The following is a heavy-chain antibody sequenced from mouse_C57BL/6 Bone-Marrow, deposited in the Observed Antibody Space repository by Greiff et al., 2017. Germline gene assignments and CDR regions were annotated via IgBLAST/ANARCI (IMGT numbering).Heavy chain of an antibody. Sequence: LVESGAELMKPGASVKLSCKATGYTFTGYWIEWVKQRPGHGLEWIGEILPGSGSTNYNEKFKGKATFTADTSSNTAYMQLSSLTTEDSAIYYCARSTTVVATSRYSFGYWGQGTTLTVSS. D-gene: IGHD1-1*01. CDR2: ILPGSGST. CDR1: GYTFTGYW. J-gene: IGHJ2*01. CDR3: ARSTTVVATSRYSFGY. V-gene: IGHV1-9*01.